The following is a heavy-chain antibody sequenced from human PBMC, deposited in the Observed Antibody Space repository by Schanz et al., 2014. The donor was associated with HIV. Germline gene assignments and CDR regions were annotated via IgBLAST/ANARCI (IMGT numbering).Heavy chain of an antibody. CDR1: GFSFDDYA. CDR2: ISWNSGSR. V-gene: IGHV3-9*01. J-gene: IGHJ4*02. Sequence: EVQLVESGGGLVQPGRSLRLSCAASGFSFDDYAMHWVRQAPGKGLEWVSSISWNSGSRGYADSEKGRFTIFRDTAKNSLYLQMSNLRLEDTAFYYCVKDFTDSKGGFDYWGQGALVIVSS. CDR3: VKDFTDSKGGFDY. D-gene: IGHD1-26*01.